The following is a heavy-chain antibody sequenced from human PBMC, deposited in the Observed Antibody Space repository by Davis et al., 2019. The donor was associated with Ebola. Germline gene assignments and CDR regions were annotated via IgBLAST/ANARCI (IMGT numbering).Heavy chain of an antibody. D-gene: IGHD2-21*01. J-gene: IGHJ5*02. CDR2: ISGSGGST. Sequence: GESLKISCAASGFTFSSYAMSWVRQAPGKGLEWVSAISGSGGSTYYADSVKGRFTISRDNSKNTLYLQMNSLRAEDTAVYYCAKSFLARKIDWFDPWGQGTLVTVSS. CDR1: GFTFSSYA. V-gene: IGHV3-23*01. CDR3: AKSFLARKIDWFDP.